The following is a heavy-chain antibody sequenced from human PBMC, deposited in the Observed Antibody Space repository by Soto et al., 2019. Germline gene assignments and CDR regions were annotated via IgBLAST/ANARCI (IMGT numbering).Heavy chain of an antibody. CDR3: ARDPGYSTTWHQGFDI. V-gene: IGHV1-18*01. J-gene: IGHJ3*02. CDR2: ISTYNGNT. Sequence: QVQLVQSGAEVKKPGASVKVSCKASGYTFTSYGISWVRQAPGQGPEWMGRISTYNGNTNYVQKLQGRVTMTTDTSTNTAYMELRSLRYDDPAVYYCARDPGYSTTWHQGFDIWGQGTMVTVSS. CDR1: GYTFTSYG. D-gene: IGHD6-13*01.